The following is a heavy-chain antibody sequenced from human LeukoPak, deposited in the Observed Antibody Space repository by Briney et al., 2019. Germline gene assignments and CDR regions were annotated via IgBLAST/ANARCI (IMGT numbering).Heavy chain of an antibody. D-gene: IGHD3-16*01. V-gene: IGHV4-39*01. J-gene: IGHJ4*02. Sequence: PSETLSLTCTVSGGSISSSSYYWGWIRQPPGKGLEWIGSIYYSGSTYYNPSLKSRVTISVDTSKNQFSLKLSSVTAADTAVYYCARTRGIWVDYWGQGTLVTVSS. CDR1: GGSISSSSYY. CDR2: IYYSGST. CDR3: ARTRGIWVDY.